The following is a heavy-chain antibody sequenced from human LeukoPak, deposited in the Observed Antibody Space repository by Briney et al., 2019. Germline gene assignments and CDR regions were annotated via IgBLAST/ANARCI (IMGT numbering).Heavy chain of an antibody. CDR1: GGSFSGYY. CDR2: INHSGAT. Sequence: SETLSLTYAVYGGSFSGYYWSWIRQPPGKGLEWIGEINHSGATNYNPSLKSRVTISVDTSKNLFSLKLSSVTAADTAVYYCASSRVYSSSWYYYFDNWGQGTLVTVSS. D-gene: IGHD6-13*01. J-gene: IGHJ4*02. V-gene: IGHV4-34*01. CDR3: ASSRVYSSSWYYYFDN.